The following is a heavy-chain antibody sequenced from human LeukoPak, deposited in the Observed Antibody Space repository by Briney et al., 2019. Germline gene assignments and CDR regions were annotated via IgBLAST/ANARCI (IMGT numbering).Heavy chain of an antibody. CDR3: ARGEALYSSKDY. CDR1: GFTFSSYA. CDR2: ISYDGSNK. V-gene: IGHV3-30-3*01. J-gene: IGHJ4*02. Sequence: GGSLRLSCAASGFTFSSYAMHWVRQAPGKGLEWVAVISYDGSNKYYADSVKGRFTISRDNSKNTLYLQMNSLRAEDTAVYYCARGEALYSSKDYWGQGTLVTVSS. D-gene: IGHD5-18*01.